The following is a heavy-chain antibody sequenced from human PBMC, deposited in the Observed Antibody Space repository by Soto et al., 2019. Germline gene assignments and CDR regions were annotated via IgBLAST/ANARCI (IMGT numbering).Heavy chain of an antibody. CDR2: IYYSGST. CDR1: GGSINSGDYY. D-gene: IGHD4-17*01. Sequence: SETLSLTCTVSGGSINSGDYYWSWIRQPPGKGLEWIGYIYYSGSTYYNPSLKSRLTISLDTSKNQFSLKLSSVTAADTAVYYCARVYDYGGPPPRRWFDPWGQGTLVTVS. J-gene: IGHJ5*02. V-gene: IGHV4-30-4*01. CDR3: ARVYDYGGPPPRRWFDP.